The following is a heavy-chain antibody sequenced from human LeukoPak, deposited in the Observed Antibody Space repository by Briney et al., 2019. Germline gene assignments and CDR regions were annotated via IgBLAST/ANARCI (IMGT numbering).Heavy chain of an antibody. CDR1: GFTFSTYA. V-gene: IGHV3-30-3*01. J-gene: IGHJ4*02. D-gene: IGHD3-22*01. CDR3: ARGGDYYESSGYSDY. Sequence: GGSLRLSCAASGFTFSTYAMHWVRQAPGKGLEWVAVISYDGSNKYYADSVKGRFTISRDNSKNTLYLQMNSLRAEDTAVYYCARGGDYYESSGYSDYWGQGTLVTVSS. CDR2: ISYDGSNK.